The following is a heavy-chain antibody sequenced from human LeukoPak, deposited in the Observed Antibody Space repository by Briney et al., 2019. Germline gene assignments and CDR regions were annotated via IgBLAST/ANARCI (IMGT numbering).Heavy chain of an antibody. D-gene: IGHD3-10*01. Sequence: PGGSLRLSCAASGFTFSSYEMNWVRQAPGKGLEWVSYISSSGSTIYYADSVKGRFTISRDNAKNSLYLQMNSLRAEDTAVYYRAREGSDLAGVDYWGQGTLVTVSS. J-gene: IGHJ4*02. CDR3: AREGSDLAGVDY. CDR2: ISSSGSTI. V-gene: IGHV3-48*03. CDR1: GFTFSSYE.